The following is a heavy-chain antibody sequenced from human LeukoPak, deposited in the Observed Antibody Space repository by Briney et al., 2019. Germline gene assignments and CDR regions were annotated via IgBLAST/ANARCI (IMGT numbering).Heavy chain of an antibody. V-gene: IGHV3-30*02. D-gene: IGHD2-2*01. J-gene: IGHJ6*03. CDR1: AAIFSSNA. Sequence: GGSLRLSCTASAAIFSSNAMHWVRQAPGKGLEWVAFIRYDGSSKYYADSVKGRFTISRDTSQNTSYLQMTSLRLEDTAPYYSAKTPRNHPPGHMDVWGKGTTVTISS. CDR3: AKTPRNHPPGHMDV. CDR2: IRYDGSSK.